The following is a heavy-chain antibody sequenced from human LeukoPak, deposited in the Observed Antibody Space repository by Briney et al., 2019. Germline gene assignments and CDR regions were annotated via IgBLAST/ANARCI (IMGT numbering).Heavy chain of an antibody. D-gene: IGHD6-13*01. CDR2: IYHSGST. Sequence: PSETLSLTCTVSGGSISSGGYYWSWIRQPPGKGLEWIGYIYHSGSTYYNPSLKSRVTISVDRSKNQFSLKLSSVTAADTAVYYCARDRSSNFDYWGQGTLVTVSS. V-gene: IGHV4-30-2*01. CDR1: GGSISSGGYY. CDR3: ARDRSSNFDY. J-gene: IGHJ4*02.